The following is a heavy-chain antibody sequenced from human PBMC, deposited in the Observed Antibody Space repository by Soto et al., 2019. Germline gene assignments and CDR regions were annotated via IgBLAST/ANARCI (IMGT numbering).Heavy chain of an antibody. J-gene: IGHJ6*02. V-gene: IGHV4-30-2*01. CDR3: ARGHYRYAMDV. CDR1: GGSISTGVYS. CDR2: INHSGST. Sequence: SETLSLTCDVSGGSISTGVYSWNWIRQPPGKGLEWVGYINHSGSTYDNPSLKSRVTMSVNRSKNQFSLNLTSVTASDTAVYFCARGHYRYAMDVWGQGTTVTVSS.